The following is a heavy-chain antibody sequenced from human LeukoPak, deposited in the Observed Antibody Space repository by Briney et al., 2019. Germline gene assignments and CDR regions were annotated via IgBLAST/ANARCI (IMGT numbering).Heavy chain of an antibody. CDR1: GDTFSSYA. V-gene: IGHV1-69*13. Sequence: SVKVSCKASGDTFSSYAITWVRLAPGQGLEWMGGIIPIFGTANYAQKFQGRVTITADESTSTAYMELSSLRSEDTAVYYCARDLGYFANWFDPWGQGTLVTVSS. J-gene: IGHJ5*02. CDR3: ARDLGYFANWFDP. D-gene: IGHD2-15*01. CDR2: IIPIFGTA.